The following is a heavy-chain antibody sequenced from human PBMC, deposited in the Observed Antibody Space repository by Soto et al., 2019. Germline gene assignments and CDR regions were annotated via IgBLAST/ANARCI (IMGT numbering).Heavy chain of an antibody. D-gene: IGHD3-10*01. Sequence: GGSLRLSCAASGFTFSSYAMSWVRQAPGKGLEWVSAISGSGGSTYYADSVKGRFTISRDNSKNTLYLQMNSLRAEDTAVYYCATRLMVRGDGGYWGQGTLVTVSS. J-gene: IGHJ4*02. CDR1: GFTFSSYA. CDR3: ATRLMVRGDGGY. V-gene: IGHV3-23*01. CDR2: ISGSGGST.